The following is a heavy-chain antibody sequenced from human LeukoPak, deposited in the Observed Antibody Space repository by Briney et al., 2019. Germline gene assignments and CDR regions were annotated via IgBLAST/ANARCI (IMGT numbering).Heavy chain of an antibody. V-gene: IGHV3-21*01. J-gene: IGHJ3*02. CDR3: ARDHYGSGSAFDI. CDR2: ISSSSSYI. Sequence: GESLRLSSAASGFTFSSYSMNWVRQAPGKGLEWVSSISSSSSYIYYADSVKGRFTISRDNAKNSLYLQMNSLRAEDTAVYYCARDHYGSGSAFDIWGQGTMVTVSS. CDR1: GFTFSSYS. D-gene: IGHD3-10*01.